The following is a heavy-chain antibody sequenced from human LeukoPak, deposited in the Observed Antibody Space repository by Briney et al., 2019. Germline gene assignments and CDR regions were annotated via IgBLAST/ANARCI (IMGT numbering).Heavy chain of an antibody. Sequence: GGSLRLSCAASGFTFSSYAMSWVRQAPGKGLEWVSTISVSGDSTYYADSVKGRFTISRDNSKNTLYLQMNSLRAEDTAVYYCARRALYHFDYWGQGTLVTVSS. CDR2: ISVSGDST. J-gene: IGHJ4*02. CDR1: GFTFSSYA. V-gene: IGHV3-23*01. CDR3: ARRALYHFDY. D-gene: IGHD3-16*01.